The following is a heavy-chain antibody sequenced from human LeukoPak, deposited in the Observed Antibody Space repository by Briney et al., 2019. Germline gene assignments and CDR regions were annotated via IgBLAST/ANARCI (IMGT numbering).Heavy chain of an antibody. CDR3: ARRRSGGYSDSDPDY. Sequence: PSETLSLTCTVSGGSISSGSYYWSWIRQPAGKGLEWFGRIYTSGSTNYNPSLKSRVTISVDTSKNQFSLKLSSVTAADTAVYYCARRRSGGYSDSDPDYWGQGILVTVSS. CDR1: GGSISSGSYY. CDR2: IYTSGST. D-gene: IGHD5-12*01. J-gene: IGHJ4*02. V-gene: IGHV4-61*02.